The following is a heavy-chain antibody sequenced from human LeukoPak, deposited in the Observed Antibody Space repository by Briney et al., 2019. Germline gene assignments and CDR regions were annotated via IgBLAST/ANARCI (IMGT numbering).Heavy chain of an antibody. Sequence: GGSLRLSCVASGFTFDDYAMHWVRQAPGKGLEWVSGISWNSGSIGYADSVKGRFTISRDNAKNSLYLQMNSLRAEDTAVYYCARDVGSSSYYYYYMDVWGKGTTVTVSS. J-gene: IGHJ6*03. CDR2: ISWNSGSI. CDR1: GFTFDDYA. V-gene: IGHV3-9*01. D-gene: IGHD6-13*01. CDR3: ARDVGSSSYYYYYMDV.